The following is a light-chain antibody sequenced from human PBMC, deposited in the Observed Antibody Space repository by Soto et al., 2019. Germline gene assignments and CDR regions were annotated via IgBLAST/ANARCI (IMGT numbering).Light chain of an antibody. J-gene: IGLJ3*02. Sequence: QSVLTQPPSASGTPGQRVTISCSGSSSNIGSNYVYWYQQLPGTAPKLLIYSNNHRPSGVPDRFSGSKSGTSASLAISGLRSEAEADYYCAAWDDSLSGPVFGGGTKLTVL. CDR2: SNN. CDR1: SSNIGSNY. CDR3: AAWDDSLSGPV. V-gene: IGLV1-47*02.